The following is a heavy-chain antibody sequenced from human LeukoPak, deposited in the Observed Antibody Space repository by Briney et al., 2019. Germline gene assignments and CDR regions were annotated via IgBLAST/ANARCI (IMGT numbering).Heavy chain of an antibody. Sequence: GGSLRLSCAASGFILRNYAMSWVRQAPGRGLEWVSTISASGDTTDYADSVKGRFTISRDNSRNTLYLQMNSLRAEDTAIYYCAKDQYSSSAFDTWGQGTMVTVSS. V-gene: IGHV3-23*01. CDR1: GFILRNYA. CDR3: AKDQYSSSAFDT. J-gene: IGHJ3*02. CDR2: ISASGDTT. D-gene: IGHD2-2*01.